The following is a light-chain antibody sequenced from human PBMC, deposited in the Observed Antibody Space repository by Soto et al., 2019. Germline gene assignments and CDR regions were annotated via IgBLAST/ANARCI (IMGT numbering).Light chain of an antibody. CDR2: GAS. Sequence: EIVMTQSPATLSVSPGERATLSCRASQSVSSNLAWYQQKPGQAPRLLIYGASTRATDIPARFSGSGSGTEFTLTISSLQSEDFEIYYCQQYNNWPITFGQGTRLEIK. CDR1: QSVSSN. J-gene: IGKJ5*01. V-gene: IGKV3-15*01. CDR3: QQYNNWPIT.